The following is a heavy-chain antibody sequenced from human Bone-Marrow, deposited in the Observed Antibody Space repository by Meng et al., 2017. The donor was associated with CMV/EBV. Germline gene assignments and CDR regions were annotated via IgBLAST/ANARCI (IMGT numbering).Heavy chain of an antibody. CDR3: ASEAAAGL. D-gene: IGHD6-13*01. CDR1: GFTFSSYS. CDR2: ISSSSSYI. Sequence: GESLKISCAASGFTFSSYSMNWVRQAPGKGLEWVSSISSSSSYIYYADSVKGRFTISRDNAKNSLYLQMNSLRAEDTAVYYCASEAAAGLWGQGTLVTGYS. V-gene: IGHV3-21*01. J-gene: IGHJ4*02.